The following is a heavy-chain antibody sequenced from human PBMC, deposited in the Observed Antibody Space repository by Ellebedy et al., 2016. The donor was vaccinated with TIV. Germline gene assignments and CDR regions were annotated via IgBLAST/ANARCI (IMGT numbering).Heavy chain of an antibody. CDR2: ISGSGSSR. D-gene: IGHD6-6*01. Sequence: PGGSLRLSCAASGFTFRNYAMSWVRQAPGKGLEWVSGISGSGSSRYYVDSVKGRFTISRDNSKNTLYLQMKSLRGEDTAVYYCAKEIGSSPLFDYWGQGTLVTVSS. J-gene: IGHJ4*02. V-gene: IGHV3-23*01. CDR3: AKEIGSSPLFDY. CDR1: GFTFRNYA.